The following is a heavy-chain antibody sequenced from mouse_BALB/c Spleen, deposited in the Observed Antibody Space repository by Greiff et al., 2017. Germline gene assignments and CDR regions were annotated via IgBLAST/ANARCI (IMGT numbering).Heavy chain of an antibody. J-gene: IGHJ4*01. D-gene: IGHD2-4*01. CDR3: ARAGDYDDGEYYYAMDY. CDR2: IDTSDSYT. Sequence: VQLQQPGAELVMPGASVKMSCKASGYTFTDYWMHWVKQRPGQGLEWIGAIDTSDSYTSYNQKFKGKATLTVDESSSTAYMQLSSLTSEDSAVYYCARAGDYDDGEYYYAMDYWGQGTSVTVSS. V-gene: IGHV1-69*01. CDR1: GYTFTDYW.